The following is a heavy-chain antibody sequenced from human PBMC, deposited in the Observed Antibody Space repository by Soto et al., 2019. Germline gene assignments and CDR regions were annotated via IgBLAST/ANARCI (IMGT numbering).Heavy chain of an antibody. D-gene: IGHD3-16*01. CDR3: ASGLTRLMGKANFDY. Sequence: PTETLXLTFAVYGGSFSGYYWSWIRQPPGKGLEWIGEINHSGSTNYNPSLKSRVTISVDTSKNQFSLKLSSVTAADTAVYYCASGLTRLMGKANFDYWGQGTLVTVSS. CDR2: INHSGST. J-gene: IGHJ4*02. V-gene: IGHV4-34*01. CDR1: GGSFSGYY.